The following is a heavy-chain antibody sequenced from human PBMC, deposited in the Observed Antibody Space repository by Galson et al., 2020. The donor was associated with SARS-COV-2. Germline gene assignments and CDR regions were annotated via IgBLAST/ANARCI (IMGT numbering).Heavy chain of an antibody. J-gene: IGHJ4*02. CDR1: GGSINSYY. D-gene: IGHD3-10*01. V-gene: IGHV4-59*01. CDR2: LYYGGRT. CDR3: ARLPVVRGVDY. Sequence: ASETLSLTCTVSGGSINSYYWSWIRQPPGKGLEWIGYLYYGGRTNYNPSLKSRVTISVDTSKSQFSLTLSSVTAADTAMYYCARLPVVRGVDYWGQGIPVTVSS.